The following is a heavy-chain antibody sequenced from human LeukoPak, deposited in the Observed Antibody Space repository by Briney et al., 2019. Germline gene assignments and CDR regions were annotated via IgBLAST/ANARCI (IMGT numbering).Heavy chain of an antibody. D-gene: IGHD3-3*01. CDR2: IYTSGST. J-gene: IGHJ6*03. CDR1: GGSISSGSYY. Sequence: SETLSLTCTVSGGSISSGSYYWSWIRQPAGKGLEWIGRIYTSGSTNYNPSLKSRVTISVDRSKNQFSLKLSSVTAADTAVYHCARDPKEYYDFWSGSDPGYYYYMDVWGKGTTVTVSS. CDR3: ARDPKEYYDFWSGSDPGYYYYMDV. V-gene: IGHV4-61*02.